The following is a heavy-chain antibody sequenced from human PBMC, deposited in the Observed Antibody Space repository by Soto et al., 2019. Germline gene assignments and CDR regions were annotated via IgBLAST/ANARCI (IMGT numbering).Heavy chain of an antibody. J-gene: IGHJ4*02. CDR2: TCRYGREL. CDR1: GFTFSTYC. D-gene: IGHD1-1*01. CDR3: GRGTTAWRGMDY. V-gene: IGHV3-74*01. Sequence: GGSLRLSCAASGFTFSTYCMHWVRHTPGTGLVWVSRTCRYGRELYYADSVKGRFTISRDDAKNTLYLQMDSLRVEDTGIYYCGRGTTAWRGMDYWGQGALVTVSS.